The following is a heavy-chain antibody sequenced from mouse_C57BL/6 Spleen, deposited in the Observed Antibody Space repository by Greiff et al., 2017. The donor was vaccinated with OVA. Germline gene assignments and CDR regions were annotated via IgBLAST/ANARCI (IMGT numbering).Heavy chain of an antibody. CDR3: ARSPIYYDYDEGFAY. J-gene: IGHJ3*01. Sequence: EVKVVDSGGGLVKPGGSLKLSCAASGFTFSDYGMHWVRQAPEKGLEWVAYISSGSSTIYYADTVKGRFTISRDNAKNTLFLQMTSLRSEDTAMYYCARSPIYYDYDEGFAYWGQGTLVTVSA. V-gene: IGHV5-17*01. CDR2: ISSGSSTI. D-gene: IGHD2-4*01. CDR1: GFTFSDYG.